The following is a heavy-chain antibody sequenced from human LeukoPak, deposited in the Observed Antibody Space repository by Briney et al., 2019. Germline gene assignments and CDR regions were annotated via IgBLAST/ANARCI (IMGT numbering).Heavy chain of an antibody. CDR2: IYYSGST. CDR3: ARHVEIAVAGPIDY. D-gene: IGHD6-19*01. J-gene: IGHJ4*02. CDR1: GGSISSGDYY. V-gene: IGHV4-30-4*08. Sequence: PSQTLSLTCTVSGGSISSGDYYWSWIRQPPGKGLEWIGYIYYSGSTYYNPSLKSRVTISVDTSKNQFSLKLSSVTAADTAVYYCARHVEIAVAGPIDYWGQGTLVTVSS.